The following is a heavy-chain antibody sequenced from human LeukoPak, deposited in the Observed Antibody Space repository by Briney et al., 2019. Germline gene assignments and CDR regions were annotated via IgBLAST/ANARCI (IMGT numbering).Heavy chain of an antibody. V-gene: IGHV4-38-2*02. CDR3: ARDWGFGDSEDWLDP. CDR1: GYSISRGYY. J-gene: IGHJ5*02. CDR2: VHHTGST. D-gene: IGHD3-10*01. Sequence: KPSETLSLTCNVSGYSISRGYYWGWIRQPPGKGLEWIGSVHHTGSTYYNPSLRSRVSISVDKSTNHISLEVTSVTAADTAVYYCARDWGFGDSEDWLDPWGQGTLVTVSS.